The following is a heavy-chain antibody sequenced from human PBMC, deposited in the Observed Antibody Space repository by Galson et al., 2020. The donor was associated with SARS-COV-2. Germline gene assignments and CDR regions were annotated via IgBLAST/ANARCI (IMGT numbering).Heavy chain of an antibody. V-gene: IGHV3-30*04. CDR2: ISYDVSNK. CDR1: GFTFSSYA. D-gene: IGHD4-4*01. CDR3: ARDPDYRTNYYGMDV. Sequence: GGSLRLSCAASGFTFSSYAMHWVRQAPGKGLEWVAVISYDVSNKYYADSVKGRFTISRDNSKNTLYLQMNSLRAEDTAVYYCARDPDYRTNYYGMDVWGQGTTVTVSS. J-gene: IGHJ6*02.